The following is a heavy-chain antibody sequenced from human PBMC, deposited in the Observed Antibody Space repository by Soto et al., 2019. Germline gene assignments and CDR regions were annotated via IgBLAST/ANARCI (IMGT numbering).Heavy chain of an antibody. CDR3: ARVGPYSSGWQYYYYYYGMDV. CDR2: ISYDGSNK. Sequence: PGGSLRLSCAASGFTFSSYAMHWVRQAPGKGLEWVAVISYDGSNKYYADSVKGRFTISRDNSKNTLYLQMNSLRAEDTAVYYCARVGPYSSGWQYYYYYYGMDVWGQGTTVTVSS. D-gene: IGHD6-19*01. CDR1: GFTFSSYA. V-gene: IGHV3-30-3*01. J-gene: IGHJ6*02.